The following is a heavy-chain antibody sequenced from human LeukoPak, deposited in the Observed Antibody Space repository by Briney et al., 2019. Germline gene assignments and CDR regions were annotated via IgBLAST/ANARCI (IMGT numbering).Heavy chain of an antibody. J-gene: IGHJ6*02. D-gene: IGHD5-18*01. V-gene: IGHV3-73*01. CDR2: IRSKTYDYAA. CDR3: SRGGYNMDTGYYYAMDV. CDR1: GYTFTSYG. Sequence: KVSCKASGYTFTSYGISWVRQAPGQGLEWVGRIRSKTYDYAAAYTASVKGRFTISRDDSKNMAYLQMSSLKTEDTAVYYCSRGGYNMDTGYYYAMDVWGQGTTVTVSS.